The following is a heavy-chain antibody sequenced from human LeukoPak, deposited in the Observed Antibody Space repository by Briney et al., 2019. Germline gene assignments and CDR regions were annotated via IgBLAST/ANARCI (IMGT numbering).Heavy chain of an antibody. V-gene: IGHV4-59*01. D-gene: IGHD2-2*01. CDR1: GGSISSYY. J-gene: IGHJ6*02. CDR2: IYYSGRT. CDR3: AREVVVVPAATQTYYYYGMDV. Sequence: SETLSLTCTVSGGSISSYYWSWIRQPPGKGPEWLGYIYYSGRTNYNPSLKSRVTISVDTSKNQFSLKLSSVTAADTAVYYCAREVVVVPAATQTYYYYGMDVWGQGTTVTVSS.